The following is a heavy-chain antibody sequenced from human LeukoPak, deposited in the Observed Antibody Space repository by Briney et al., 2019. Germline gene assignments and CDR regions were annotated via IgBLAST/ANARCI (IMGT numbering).Heavy chain of an antibody. V-gene: IGHV3-23*01. CDR1: GFTFISYA. CDR3: AKIATAGYYSYSMDV. CDR2: LSGRGGST. Sequence: GGSLRLSGAASGFTFISYAGTWVRQAPGKVLERISSLSGRGGSTYTADSVKGRFTISRDNSKNTLYLQMNSLGAEDTAVYFCAKIATAGYYSYSMDVWGRGTTVTVSS. J-gene: IGHJ6*03. D-gene: IGHD6-13*01.